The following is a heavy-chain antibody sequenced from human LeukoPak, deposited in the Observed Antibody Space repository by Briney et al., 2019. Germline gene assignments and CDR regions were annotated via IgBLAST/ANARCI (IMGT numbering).Heavy chain of an antibody. V-gene: IGHV4-59*08. Sequence: SETLSLTCTVSGGSISSYYWSWVRQPPEKWLEWNGYIYNSGSTNYNPSLKSRVTISVDTSKNQFSLKLSSVTAADTAVYYCARQRWSWNDGHAFDIWGQGTMVTVSS. D-gene: IGHD1-1*01. CDR2: IYNSGST. CDR3: ARQRWSWNDGHAFDI. J-gene: IGHJ3*02. CDR1: GGSISSYY.